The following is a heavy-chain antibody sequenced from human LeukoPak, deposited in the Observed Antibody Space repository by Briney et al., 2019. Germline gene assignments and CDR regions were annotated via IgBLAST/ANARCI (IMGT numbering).Heavy chain of an antibody. V-gene: IGHV4-30-4*01. CDR2: IYYSGST. CDR3: ARREVRRLTAAAAFDY. Sequence: SETLSLTCTVSGGSISSGDYYWSWIRQPPGKGLEWIGYIYYSGSTYYNPSLKSRVTISVDTSKNQFSLKLSSVTAADTAVYYCARREVRRLTAAAAFDYWGQGTLVTVSS. D-gene: IGHD6-13*01. J-gene: IGHJ4*02. CDR1: GGSISSGDYY.